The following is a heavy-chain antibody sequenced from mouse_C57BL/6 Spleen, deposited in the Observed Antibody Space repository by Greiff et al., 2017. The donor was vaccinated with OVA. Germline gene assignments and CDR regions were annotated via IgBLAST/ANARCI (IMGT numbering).Heavy chain of an antibody. J-gene: IGHJ2*01. D-gene: IGHD3-2*02. CDR3: ARGQLRPLYFDY. V-gene: IGHV1-81*01. CDR1: GYTFTSYG. Sequence: VQLQQSGAELARPGASVKLSCKASGYTFTSYGISWVKQRTGQGLEWIGEIYPRSGNTYYNEKFKGKATLTADKSSSTAYMELRSLTSEDSAVYFCARGQLRPLYFDYWGQGTTLTVSS. CDR2: IYPRSGNT.